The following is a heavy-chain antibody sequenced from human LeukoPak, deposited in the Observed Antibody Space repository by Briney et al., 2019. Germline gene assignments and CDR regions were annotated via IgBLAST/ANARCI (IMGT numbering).Heavy chain of an antibody. J-gene: IGHJ4*02. CDR3: ASYRGLLMVAASFDY. D-gene: IGHD2-15*01. CDR1: GGSISSSSYY. V-gene: IGHV4-39*01. Sequence: SETLSLTCTVSGGSISSSSYYWGWIRQPPGKGLEWIGSIYYSGSTYYNPSLKSRVTISVDTSKNQFSLKLSSVTAADTAVYYCASYRGLLMVAASFDYWGQGTLVTVSS. CDR2: IYYSGST.